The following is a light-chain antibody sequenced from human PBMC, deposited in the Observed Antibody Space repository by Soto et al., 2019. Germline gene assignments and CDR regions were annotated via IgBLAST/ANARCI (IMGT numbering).Light chain of an antibody. CDR2: DVS. V-gene: IGLV2-11*01. J-gene: IGLJ3*02. CDR1: SSDVGAYNY. Sequence: QSALTQPRSVSGSPGHSVTISCTGTSSDVGAYNYVSWYQQQHPGKAPKLMIYDVSQRPSGVPARFSGSKSGNTASRTISGRQADDDGEYCCCSYAGSYRCVFGGGTKLTVL. CDR3: CSYAGSYRCV.